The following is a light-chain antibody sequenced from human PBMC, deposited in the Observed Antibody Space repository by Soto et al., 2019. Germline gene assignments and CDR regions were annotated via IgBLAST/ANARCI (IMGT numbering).Light chain of an antibody. Sequence: QSVLSQPASVSGSPGQSITISCTGTSSDVGGFEYVSWYQHQPGKAPKLIIYDVTKRPSGGSNRFSGSKSGNTASLTISGIQAEDEGDYYCGSITRSSTSVFGTGTKLTVL. V-gene: IGLV2-14*01. CDR3: GSITRSSTSV. J-gene: IGLJ1*01. CDR1: SSDVGGFEY. CDR2: DVT.